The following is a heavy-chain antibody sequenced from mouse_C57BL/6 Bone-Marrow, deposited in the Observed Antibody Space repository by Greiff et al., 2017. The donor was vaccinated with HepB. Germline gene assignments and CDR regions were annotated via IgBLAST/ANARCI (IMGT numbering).Heavy chain of an antibody. D-gene: IGHD2-9*01. Sequence: EVQLVESGGGLVQPKGSLKLSCAASGFSFNTYAMNWVRQAPGKGLEWVARIRSKSNNYATYYADSVKDRFTISRDDSESMLYLQMNNLKTEDTAMYYCVRHPTMVTTGFAYWGQGTLVTVSA. CDR2: IRSKSNNYAT. J-gene: IGHJ3*01. CDR1: GFSFNTYA. V-gene: IGHV10-1*01. CDR3: VRHPTMVTTGFAY.